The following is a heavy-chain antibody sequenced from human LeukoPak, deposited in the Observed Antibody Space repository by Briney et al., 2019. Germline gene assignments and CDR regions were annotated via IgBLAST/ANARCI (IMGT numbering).Heavy chain of an antibody. Sequence: SETLSLTCTVAGDSISSDNYYWSWVRQPAGKGLEWIGRIYSFGSTNYSPSLKSRLTISLQTSNNQVSLRLTSVTAADTAVYYCARGVRHPDYMDVWGEGTTVTVSS. CDR1: GDSISSDNYY. D-gene: IGHD6-6*01. V-gene: IGHV4-61*02. CDR3: ARGVRHPDYMDV. CDR2: IYSFGST. J-gene: IGHJ6*03.